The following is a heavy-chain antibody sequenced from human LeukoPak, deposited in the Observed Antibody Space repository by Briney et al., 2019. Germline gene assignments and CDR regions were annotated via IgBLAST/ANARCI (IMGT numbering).Heavy chain of an antibody. J-gene: IGHJ1*01. V-gene: IGHV3-23*01. CDR1: GFTFSTYA. D-gene: IGHD3-9*01. CDR3: GKEGIDYDILTGYGSAEYFQH. CDR2: ISGSGGST. Sequence: GGSLRLSCAASGFTFSTYAMSWVRQAPGKGLEWVSAISGSGGSTYYADFVKGRFTISRDDAKKTLYLQMSSLRVEDTAVYFCGKEGIDYDILTGYGSAEYFQHWGQGTLVTVSS.